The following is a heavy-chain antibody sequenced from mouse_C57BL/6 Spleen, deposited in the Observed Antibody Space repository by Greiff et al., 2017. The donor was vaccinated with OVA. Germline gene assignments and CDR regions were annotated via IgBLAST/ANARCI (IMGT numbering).Heavy chain of an antibody. CDR1: GFTFSDYY. CDR2: ISNGGGST. D-gene: IGHD6-1*01. CDR3: ARRGPSAYFDY. V-gene: IGHV5-12*01. Sequence: EVKLVESGGGLVQPGGSLKLSCAASGFTFSDYYMYWVRQTPEKRLEWVAYISNGGGSTYYPDTVKGRFTISRDNAKNTLYLQMSRLKSEDTAMYYCARRGPSAYFDYWGQGTTLTVSS. J-gene: IGHJ2*01.